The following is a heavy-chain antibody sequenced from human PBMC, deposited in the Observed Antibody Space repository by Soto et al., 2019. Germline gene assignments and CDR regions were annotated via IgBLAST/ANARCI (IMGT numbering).Heavy chain of an antibody. J-gene: IGHJ6*02. CDR2: MDYNGYT. Sequence: QVQLQGSGPGLVKPSETLSLTCTISGGPMTNYYCSWFRQPTGQGLEWIGYMDYNGYTIYNPSLRSRVTIALDTPKSHFSLNLRSGTAAVTALYSCARQGFGPLHGLVDVWGQGTTVTVSS. CDR3: ARQGFGPLHGLVDV. V-gene: IGHV4-59*08. D-gene: IGHD3-10*01. CDR1: GGPMTNYY.